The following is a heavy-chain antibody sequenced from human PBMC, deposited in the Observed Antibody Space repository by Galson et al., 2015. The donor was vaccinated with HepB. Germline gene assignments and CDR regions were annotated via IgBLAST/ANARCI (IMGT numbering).Heavy chain of an antibody. CDR1: GYTFTELS. CDR3: ATGPMGSEWFDP. Sequence: SVKVSCKVSGYTFTELSIHWVRQAPGKGLEWMGGFDPEDGETLYAPKFQGRVTMTEDTSTDTAYMEMRSLRSEDTAVYYCATGPMGSEWFDPWGQGTLVTVSS. D-gene: IGHD3-10*01. V-gene: IGHV1-24*01. J-gene: IGHJ5*02. CDR2: FDPEDGET.